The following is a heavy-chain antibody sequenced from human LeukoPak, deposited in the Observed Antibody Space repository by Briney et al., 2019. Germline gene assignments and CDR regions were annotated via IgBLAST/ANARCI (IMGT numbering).Heavy chain of an antibody. CDR2: ISAYNGNT. D-gene: IGHD5-12*01. CDR1: GYTFTCCG. Sequence: GASVNVSCKATGYTFTCCGFSWVRQPPGQGLEWMGWISAYNGNTNNAQKLQGRVTMTTDTSTSTAYMELRSLRSDDTAVYYCARDLVATITDYYYGMDVWGQGTMVTVSS. J-gene: IGHJ6*02. CDR3: ARDLVATITDYYYGMDV. V-gene: IGHV1-18*01.